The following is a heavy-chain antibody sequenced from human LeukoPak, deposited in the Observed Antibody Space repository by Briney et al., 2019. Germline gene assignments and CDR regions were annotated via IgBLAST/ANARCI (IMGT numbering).Heavy chain of an antibody. CDR2: MNPNSGNT. J-gene: IGHJ4*02. CDR1: GYTFTSYD. D-gene: IGHD5-12*01. Sequence: GASVKVSCKASGYTFTSYDINWVRQATGQGLEWMGWMNPNSGNTGYAQKFQGRVTMTRNTSISTAYMELSSLRSEDTAVYYCARGYSGYDSPLNNLDYWGQGTLVTVSS. CDR3: ARGYSGYDSPLNNLDY. V-gene: IGHV1-8*01.